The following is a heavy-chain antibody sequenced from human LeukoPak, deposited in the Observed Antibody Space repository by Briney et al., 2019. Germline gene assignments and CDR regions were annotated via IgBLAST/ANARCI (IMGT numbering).Heavy chain of an antibody. D-gene: IGHD2-2*01. CDR2: ISGSGGST. V-gene: IGHV3-23*01. CDR3: AKAPTLGYCSSTSCCFDY. Sequence: GGSLRLSCAAPGFTFSSYAMSWVRQAPGKGLEWVSAISGSGGSTYYADSVKGRFTISRDNSKNTLYLQMNSLRAEDTAVYYCAKAPTLGYCSSTSCCFDYWGQGTLVTVSS. CDR1: GFTFSSYA. J-gene: IGHJ4*02.